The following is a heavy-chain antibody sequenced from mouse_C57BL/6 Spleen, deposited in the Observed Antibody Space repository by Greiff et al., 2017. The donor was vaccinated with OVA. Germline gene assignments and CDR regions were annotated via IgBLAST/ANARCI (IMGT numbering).Heavy chain of an antibody. CDR1: GYTFTSYW. CDR2: IDPSDSET. J-gene: IGHJ1*03. CDR3: VYYYGSSYWYFDV. V-gene: IGHV1-52*01. Sequence: VQLQQPGAELVRPGSSVKLSCKASGYTFTSYWMHWVKQRPIQGLEWIGNIDPSDSETHYNQKFKDKATLTVDKSSSTAYMQLSSLTSEDSAVYYCVYYYGSSYWYFDVWGTGTTVTVSS. D-gene: IGHD1-1*01.